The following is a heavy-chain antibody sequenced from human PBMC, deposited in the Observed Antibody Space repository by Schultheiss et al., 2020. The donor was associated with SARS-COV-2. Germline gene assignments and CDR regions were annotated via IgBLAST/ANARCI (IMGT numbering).Heavy chain of an antibody. CDR1: GGSISSYY. V-gene: IGHV4-59*12. D-gene: IGHD3-9*01. Sequence: SETLSLTCTVSGGSISSYYWSWIRQPPGKGLEWIGYIYYSGSTNYNPSLKSRVTMSVDTSKNQFSLKLSSVTAADTAVYYCARLLDPKTFDIWGQGTLVTVSS. CDR2: IYYSGST. J-gene: IGHJ4*02. CDR3: ARLLDPKTFDI.